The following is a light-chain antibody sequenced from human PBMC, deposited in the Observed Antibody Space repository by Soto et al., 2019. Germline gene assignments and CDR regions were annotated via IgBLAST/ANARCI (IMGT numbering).Light chain of an antibody. CDR2: DAS. J-gene: IGKJ4*01. CDR1: QSVTTF. Sequence: EIVLTQSPAILSLSPGERATLSCRASQSVTTFLAWYQQKPGQAPRLLIYDASDRATGIPARFSGSGSGTHFTLTISNLEPEDFAVYYCQQRINWPLTFGGGTKVEIK. V-gene: IGKV3-11*01. CDR3: QQRINWPLT.